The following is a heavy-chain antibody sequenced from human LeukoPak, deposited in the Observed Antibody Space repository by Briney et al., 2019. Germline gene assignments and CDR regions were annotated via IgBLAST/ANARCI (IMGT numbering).Heavy chain of an antibody. J-gene: IGHJ4*02. CDR2: FDPEDGET. D-gene: IGHD3-22*01. Sequence: ASVKVSCKASGYTFTSYYMHWVRQAPGKGLEWMGGFDPEDGETIYAQKFQGRVTMTEDTSTDTAYMELSSLRSEDTAVYYCATTHHWDSSGYYFFWGQGTLVTVSS. V-gene: IGHV1-24*01. CDR3: ATTHHWDSSGYYFF. CDR1: GYTFTSYY.